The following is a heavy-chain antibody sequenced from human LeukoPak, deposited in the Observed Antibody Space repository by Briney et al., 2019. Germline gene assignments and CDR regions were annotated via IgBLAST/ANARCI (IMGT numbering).Heavy chain of an antibody. CDR2: IYYSGST. CDR1: GGSISSGGYY. CDR3: ARTATYYYDSSGYPVSDPLPDY. J-gene: IGHJ4*02. Sequence: NPSQTLSLTCTVSGGSISSGGYYWSWIRQHPGKGLEWIGYIYYSGSTYYNPSLKSRVTISVDTSKNQFSLKLSSVTAADTAVYYCARTATYYYDSSGYPVSDPLPDYWGQGTLVTVSS. V-gene: IGHV4-31*03. D-gene: IGHD3-22*01.